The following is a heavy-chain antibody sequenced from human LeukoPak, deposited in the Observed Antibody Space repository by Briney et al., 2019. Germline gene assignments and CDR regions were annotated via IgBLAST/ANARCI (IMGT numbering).Heavy chain of an antibody. J-gene: IGHJ6*02. CDR1: GGTFGSYA. D-gene: IGHD6-13*01. Sequence: GASVKVSCKASGGTFGSYAISWVRQAPGQGLEWMGGIIPIFGTANYAQKFQGRVTITADESTSTAYMELSSLRSEDTAVYYCARGRIAAAVRFYYYYGMDVWGQGTTVTVSS. CDR3: ARGRIAAAVRFYYYYGMDV. V-gene: IGHV1-69*13. CDR2: IIPIFGTA.